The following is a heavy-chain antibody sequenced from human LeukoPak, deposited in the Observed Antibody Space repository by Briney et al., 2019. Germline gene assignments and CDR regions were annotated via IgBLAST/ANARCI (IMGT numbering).Heavy chain of an antibody. CDR2: IYYSGST. V-gene: IGHV4-59*01. CDR3: ARVSPYYDFWSGYRLLGSSYYYYYMDV. J-gene: IGHJ6*03. Sequence: PSETLSLTCAVYGGSISSYYWSWIRQPPGKGLEWIGYIYYSGSTNYNPSLKSRVTISVDTSKNQFSLKLSSVTAADTAVYYCARVSPYYDFWSGYRLLGSSYYYYYMDVWGKGTTVTVSS. CDR1: GGSISSYY. D-gene: IGHD3-3*01.